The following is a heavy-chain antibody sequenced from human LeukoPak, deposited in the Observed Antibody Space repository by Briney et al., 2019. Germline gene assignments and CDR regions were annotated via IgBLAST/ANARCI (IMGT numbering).Heavy chain of an antibody. CDR1: GFTFSSYE. J-gene: IGHJ4*02. D-gene: IGHD1-1*01. Sequence: GGSLRLSCAASGFTFSSYEMNWVRQAPGKGLEWVSYISRSGSSIYYADSVKGRFTISRDNAKSSLYLQMNSLRVDDTAVYYCAKVDYWSPENYFDSWGQGTLVTVSS. CDR2: ISRSGSSI. V-gene: IGHV3-48*03. CDR3: AKVDYWSPENYFDS.